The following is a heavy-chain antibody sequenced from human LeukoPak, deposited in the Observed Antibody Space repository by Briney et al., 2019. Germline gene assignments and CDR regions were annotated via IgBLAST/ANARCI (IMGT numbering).Heavy chain of an antibody. CDR1: GYSFTSYW. D-gene: IGHD1-7*01. J-gene: IGHJ3*02. CDR3: ARLELRPSDAFDI. CDR2: IYPGDSDT. Sequence: GESLKISCKGSGYSFTSYWIGWVRQMPGKGLGWMGIIYPGDSDTRYSPSFQGQVTISADKSISTAYLQWSSLKSSDTAMYYCARLELRPSDAFDIWGQGTMVTVSS. V-gene: IGHV5-51*01.